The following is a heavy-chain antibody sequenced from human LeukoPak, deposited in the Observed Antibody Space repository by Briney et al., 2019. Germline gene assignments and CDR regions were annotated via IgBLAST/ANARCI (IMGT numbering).Heavy chain of an antibody. Sequence: GGSLRLSCAPPGFTLDDYAMHWVRPAPGKGREWVSGISLNSGSIGYADSVKGRFTISRDNAKNSLYLQMNSLRAEDTALYYCVKGGIAVAGTKFDYGGRGTLVTVSS. V-gene: IGHV3-9*01. CDR3: VKGGIAVAGTKFDY. J-gene: IGHJ4*02. D-gene: IGHD6-19*01. CDR1: GFTLDDYA. CDR2: ISLNSGSI.